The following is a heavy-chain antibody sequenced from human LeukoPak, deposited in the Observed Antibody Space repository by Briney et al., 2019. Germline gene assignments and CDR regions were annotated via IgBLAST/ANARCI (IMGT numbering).Heavy chain of an antibody. Sequence: SETLSLTCTVSGGSISSSSYYWGWIRQPPGKGLEWIGSIYYSGSTYNNPSLKSRVTISVDTSKNQFSLKLSSVTAADTAVYYCARDRRNRFDPWGQGTLVTVSS. CDR1: GGSISSSSYY. J-gene: IGHJ5*02. V-gene: IGHV4-39*07. CDR3: ARDRRNRFDP. CDR2: IYYSGST.